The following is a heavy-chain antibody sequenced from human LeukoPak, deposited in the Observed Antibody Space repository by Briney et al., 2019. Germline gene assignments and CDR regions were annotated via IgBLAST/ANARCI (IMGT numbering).Heavy chain of an antibody. Sequence: ASVTVSCKASGYTFTSYGISWVRQAPGQGLEWMGWISAYNGNTNYAQKLQGRVTMTTDTSTSTAYMELRSLRSDDTAVYYCARKGYSSSWKNWFDPWGQGTLVTVSS. J-gene: IGHJ5*02. CDR1: GYTFTSYG. D-gene: IGHD6-13*01. CDR2: ISAYNGNT. CDR3: ARKGYSSSWKNWFDP. V-gene: IGHV1-18*01.